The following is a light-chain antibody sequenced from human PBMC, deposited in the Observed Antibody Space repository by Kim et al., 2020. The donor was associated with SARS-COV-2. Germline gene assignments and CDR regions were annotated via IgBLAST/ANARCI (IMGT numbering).Light chain of an antibody. CDR3: QQSFAAPRT. CDR2: AAS. J-gene: IGKJ4*01. CDR1: QTISTY. Sequence: DIQLTQSPSSLSASLGDRVNITCRTSQTISTYLNWYQQKPGKAPNLLIYAASSLQSGVPSRFSGRRSGTDFTLTITDLQPEDFATYYCQQSFAAPRTFGGGTKIEIK. V-gene: IGKV1-39*01.